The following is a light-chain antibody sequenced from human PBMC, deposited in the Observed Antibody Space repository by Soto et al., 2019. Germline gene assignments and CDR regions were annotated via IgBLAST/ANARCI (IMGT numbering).Light chain of an antibody. CDR2: GAS. CDR1: HSATSTY. V-gene: IGKV3-20*01. Sequence: ESVLTQSPGTLSLSPGERATLSCRASHSATSTYLAWYQQKPGQAPRLLIYGASSRATGIPDRFSGSGSGTDFTLTISRLEPEDFAVYYCQQYTSSPWTFGQGTKVDI. CDR3: QQYTSSPWT. J-gene: IGKJ1*01.